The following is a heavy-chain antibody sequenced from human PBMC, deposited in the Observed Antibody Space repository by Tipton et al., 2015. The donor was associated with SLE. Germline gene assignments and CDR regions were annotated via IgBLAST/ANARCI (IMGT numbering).Heavy chain of an antibody. D-gene: IGHD6-13*01. Sequence: TLSLTCTVSGGSLSSQYWSWIRQPPGKGLEWIGYIYYTGSTKYNPSLKSRVAISVDMSKNQFSLKLNSVTAADTAVYYCARRYSNSWFFDLWGQGTLVTVSS. CDR3: ARRYSNSWFFDL. CDR2: IYYTGST. CDR1: GGSLSSQY. V-gene: IGHV4-59*11. J-gene: IGHJ4*02.